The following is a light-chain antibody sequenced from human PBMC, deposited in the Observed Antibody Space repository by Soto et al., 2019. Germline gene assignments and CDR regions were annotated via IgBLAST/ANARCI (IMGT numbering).Light chain of an antibody. CDR2: GNS. Sequence: QSVLTQPPSVSGAPGQRVTISCTGSSSNIGAGYDVHWYQQLPGTAPKLLIYGNSNRPSGVPDRFSASKSGTSASLAITGLQAEDEADDYCQSYDSSLSGVVFGGGTKLTVL. J-gene: IGLJ2*01. CDR3: QSYDSSLSGVV. V-gene: IGLV1-40*01. CDR1: SSNIGAGYD.